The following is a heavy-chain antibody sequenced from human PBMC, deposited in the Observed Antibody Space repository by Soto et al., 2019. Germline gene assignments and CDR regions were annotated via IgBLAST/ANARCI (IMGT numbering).Heavy chain of an antibody. D-gene: IGHD2-15*01. CDR3: AREGYCSGGSCYRGYGMDV. CDR1: GCTFSSYA. Sequence: QVQLVQSGAEVKKPGSSVKVSCKASGCTFSSYAISWVRQAPGQGLEWMGGIIPIFGTANYAQKFQGRVTITADESTSTAYMEQSSLRSEDTAVYYCAREGYCSGGSCYRGYGMDVWGQGTTVTVSS. CDR2: IIPIFGTA. V-gene: IGHV1-69*01. J-gene: IGHJ6*02.